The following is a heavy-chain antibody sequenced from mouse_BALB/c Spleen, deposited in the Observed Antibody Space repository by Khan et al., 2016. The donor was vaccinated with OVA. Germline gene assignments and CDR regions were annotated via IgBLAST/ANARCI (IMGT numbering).Heavy chain of an antibody. CDR2: VYPSDSYT. V-gene: IGHV1-69*02. Sequence: QVQLQQPGAELVRPGASVKLSCKASGYTFTNYWINWVKQRPGQGLEWIGNVYPSDSYTNYNQKFKDKATLTVDKSSSTAYMLSSPTSDDSAVYXCTRAGVDGSSFAYWGQGTLVTVSA. CDR1: GYTFTNYW. D-gene: IGHD2-3*01. J-gene: IGHJ3*01. CDR3: TRAGVDGSSFAY.